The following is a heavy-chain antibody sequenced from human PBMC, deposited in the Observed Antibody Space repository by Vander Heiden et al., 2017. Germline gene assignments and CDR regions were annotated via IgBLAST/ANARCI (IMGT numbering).Heavy chain of an antibody. J-gene: IGHJ4*02. CDR1: GFTFSSYS. CDR2: ISSSSSYI. CDR3: ARAGPHYVGGSDSYTPPDY. Sequence: EVQLVESGGGLVKPGGSLRLSCAASGFTFSSYSMNWVRQAPGKGLEWVSSISSSSSYIYYAESVKGRGTISRDNAKNSLYLQMKSRRAEETAVYSWARAGPHYVGGSDSYTPPDYWGQGTMVTVFS. V-gene: IGHV3-21*01. D-gene: IGHD3-16*02.